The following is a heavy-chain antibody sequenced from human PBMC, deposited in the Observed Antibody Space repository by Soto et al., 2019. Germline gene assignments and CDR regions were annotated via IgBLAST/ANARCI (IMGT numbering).Heavy chain of an antibody. CDR3: ARGRVDYGGNSGTPYYYCGMNV. J-gene: IGHJ6*02. D-gene: IGHD4-17*01. Sequence: PGGSLRLSCAASGFTFSSYAMHWVRQAPGKGLEWVAVISYDGSNKYYADSVKGRVTSSRDNSENTLYLQMNSLRADDTAVYYCARGRVDYGGNSGTPYYYCGMNVWGQATTVTVSS. V-gene: IGHV3-30-3*01. CDR2: ISYDGSNK. CDR1: GFTFSSYA.